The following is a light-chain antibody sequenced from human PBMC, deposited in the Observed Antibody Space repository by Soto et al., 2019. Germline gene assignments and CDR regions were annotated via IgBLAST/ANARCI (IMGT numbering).Light chain of an antibody. CDR3: SSYTTINTVVV. V-gene: IGLV2-14*03. CDR1: SSDIGAYNY. Sequence: QSVLTQPASVSGSPGQSITFSCTGTSSDIGAYNYVSWYQHHPGKAPKLLIYDVTDRPSGVSDRFSGSKSGTTASLTISGLQAEDEADYFCSSYTTINTVVVFGGRTKLTVL. J-gene: IGLJ3*02. CDR2: DVT.